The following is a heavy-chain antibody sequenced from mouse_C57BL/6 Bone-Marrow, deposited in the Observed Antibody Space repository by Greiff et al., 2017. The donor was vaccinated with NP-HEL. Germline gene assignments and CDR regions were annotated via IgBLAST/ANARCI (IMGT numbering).Heavy chain of an antibody. CDR3: ARLIYYGSSGDYFDY. J-gene: IGHJ2*01. D-gene: IGHD1-1*01. Sequence: FKLQQSGPELVKPGASVKISCKASGYSFTDYNMNWVKQSNGKSLEWIGVINPNYGTTSYNQKFKGKATLTVDQSSSTAYMQLNSLTSEDSAVYYCARLIYYGSSGDYFDYWGQGTTLTVSS. V-gene: IGHV1-39*01. CDR2: INPNYGTT. CDR1: GYSFTDYN.